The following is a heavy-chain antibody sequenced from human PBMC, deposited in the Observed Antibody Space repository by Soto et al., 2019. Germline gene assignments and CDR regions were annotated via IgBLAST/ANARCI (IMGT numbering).Heavy chain of an antibody. V-gene: IGHV4-4*02. D-gene: IGHD7-27*01. CDR2: IYHSGST. CDR3: LLGPYYDFGMDV. CDR1: GGSISSSNW. J-gene: IGHJ6*02. Sequence: SETLSLTCAVSGGSISSSNWWSWVRQPPGKGLEWIGEIYHSGSTNYNPSLKSRVTISVDKSMNQFSLKLSSVTAADTAVYYCLLGPYYDFGMDVWGQGTTVTVSS.